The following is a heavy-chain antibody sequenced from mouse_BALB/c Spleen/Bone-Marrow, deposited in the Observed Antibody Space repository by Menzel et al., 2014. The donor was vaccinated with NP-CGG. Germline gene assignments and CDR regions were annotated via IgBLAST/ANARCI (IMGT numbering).Heavy chain of an antibody. CDR1: GYTFTSYW. Sequence: VQLQQSGAELVRPGASVKLSCKASGYTFTSYWMNWVKQRPEQGLEWIGRIDPYDSETHYNQKFKDKAILTVDKSSSAAYIELSSLTSEDSAVYCCARGRDSDVFAYWGQCTLVTVSA. J-gene: IGHJ3*01. CDR2: IDPYDSET. CDR3: ARGRDSDVFAY. V-gene: IGHV1-52*01.